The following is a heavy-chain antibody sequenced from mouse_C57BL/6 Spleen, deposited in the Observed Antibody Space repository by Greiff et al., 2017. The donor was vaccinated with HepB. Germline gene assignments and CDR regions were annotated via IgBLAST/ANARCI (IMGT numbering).Heavy chain of an antibody. V-gene: IGHV5-16*01. CDR3: ARDDYDGYYEYFDV. Sequence: EVMLVESEGGLVQPGSSMKLSCTASGFTFSDYYMAWVRQVPEKGLEWVANINYDGSSTYYLDSLKSRFIISRDNAKNILYLQMSSLKSEDTATYYCARDDYDGYYEYFDVWGTGTTVTVSS. D-gene: IGHD2-3*01. CDR2: INYDGSST. CDR1: GFTFSDYY. J-gene: IGHJ1*03.